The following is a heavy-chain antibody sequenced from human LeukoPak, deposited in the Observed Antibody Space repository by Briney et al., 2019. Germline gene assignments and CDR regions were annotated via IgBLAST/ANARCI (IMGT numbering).Heavy chain of an antibody. CDR3: ARVGPTYYDFWSGYYTQAYFDY. Sequence: SVKVSCKASGSTFSSYAISWVRQAPGQGLEWMGGIIPIFGTANYAQKFQGRVTITADGSTSTAYMELSSLRSEDTAVYYCARVGPTYYDFWSGYYTQAYFDYWGQGTLVTVSS. CDR2: IIPIFGTA. V-gene: IGHV1-69*01. J-gene: IGHJ4*02. CDR1: GSTFSSYA. D-gene: IGHD3-3*01.